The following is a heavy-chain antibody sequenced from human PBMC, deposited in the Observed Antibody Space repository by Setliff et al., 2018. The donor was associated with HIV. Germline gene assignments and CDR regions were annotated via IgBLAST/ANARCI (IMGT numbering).Heavy chain of an antibody. CDR3: ARGEPTILVVPAAFFDY. CDR2: ISSSGSSI. J-gene: IGHJ4*02. V-gene: IGHV3-11*04. D-gene: IGHD2-2*01. Sequence: GGSLRLSCAASGSTFSNAWMSWVRQAPGKGLEWVSYISSSGSSIYYADSVKGRFTISRDNAKKSLYLQMNSLRAEDTAVYYCARGEPTILVVPAAFFDYWGQGTLVTVSS. CDR1: GSTFSNAW.